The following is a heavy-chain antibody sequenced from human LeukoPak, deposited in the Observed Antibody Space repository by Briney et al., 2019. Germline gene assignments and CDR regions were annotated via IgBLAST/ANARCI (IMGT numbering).Heavy chain of an antibody. CDR1: GGSISSSSYY. J-gene: IGHJ3*02. CDR3: ARLRWNYALRAFDI. V-gene: IGHV4-39*01. CDR2: IYYSGST. D-gene: IGHD1-7*01. Sequence: SETLSLTCTVSGGSISSSSYYWGWIRQPPGKGLEWIGSIYYSGSTYYNPSLKSRVTISVDTSKNQFSLKLSSVTAADTAVYYCARLRWNYALRAFDIWGQGTMVTVSS.